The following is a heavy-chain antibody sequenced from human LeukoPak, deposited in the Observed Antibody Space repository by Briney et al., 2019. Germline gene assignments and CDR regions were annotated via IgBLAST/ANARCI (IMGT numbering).Heavy chain of an antibody. CDR2: IYHSGST. D-gene: IGHD1-1*01. CDR3: ARGSRTTAFHFYYYMAV. CDR1: GYFISSESY. J-gene: IGHJ6*03. Sequence: SETLSLTCAVCGYFISSESYWGWIRQPPGKGLECIGRIYHSGSTYYNSSLKSRVTISVDTSKNQFSLKLSSVTAADTAVYFCARGSRTTAFHFYYYMAVWGKGTTVTVSS. V-gene: IGHV4-38-2*01.